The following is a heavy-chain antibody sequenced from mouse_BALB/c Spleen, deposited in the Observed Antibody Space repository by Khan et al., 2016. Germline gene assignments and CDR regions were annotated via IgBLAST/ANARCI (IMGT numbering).Heavy chain of an antibody. CDR1: GFDFSRYW. V-gene: IGHV4-1*02. CDR2: INPDSSTI. CDR3: ARRVRYSWFAY. J-gene: IGHJ3*01. D-gene: IGHD2-14*01. Sequence: EVKLLESGGGLVQPGGSLKFSCAASGFDFSRYWMSWVRQAPGKGLEWIGEINPDSSTINYTPSLKDKFIISRDNAKNTLYRQMSKVRSEDTALYYCARRVRYSWFAYWGQGTLVTVSA.